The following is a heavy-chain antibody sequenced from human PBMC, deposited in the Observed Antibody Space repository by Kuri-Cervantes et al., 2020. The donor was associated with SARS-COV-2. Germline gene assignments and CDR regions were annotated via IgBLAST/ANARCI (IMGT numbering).Heavy chain of an antibody. CDR1: GGSISSYY. D-gene: IGHD4-17*01. J-gene: IGHJ4*02. CDR2: IYHSGST. CDR3: ARGGRSGDYVSGDSFDY. Sequence: SETLSLTCTVSGGSISSYYWGWIRQTPGKGLEWIGSIYHSGSTYYNPSLKSRVTISVDTSKNQFSLKLSSVTAADTAVYYCARGGRSGDYVSGDSFDYWGQGTLVTVSS. V-gene: IGHV4-39*07.